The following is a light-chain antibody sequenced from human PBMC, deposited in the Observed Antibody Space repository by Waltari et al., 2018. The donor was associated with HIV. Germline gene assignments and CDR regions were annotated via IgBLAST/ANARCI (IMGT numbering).Light chain of an antibody. CDR3: CSYADNYTWV. Sequence: QSALTQPRSMSGSPGQSVTISCTGTSSDVGGYNYVSWYQQHPGKAPKLMIFDVNKRPSGVPDRFSGSKSGNTASLTISGLQAEDEADYYCCSYADNYTWVFGGGT. CDR1: SSDVGGYNY. V-gene: IGLV2-11*01. J-gene: IGLJ3*02. CDR2: DVN.